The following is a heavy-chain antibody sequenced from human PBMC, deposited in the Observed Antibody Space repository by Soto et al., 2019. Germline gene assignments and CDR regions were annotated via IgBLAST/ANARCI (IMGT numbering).Heavy chain of an antibody. CDR2: ISYDGGNE. Sequence: GGSLRLSCAGSGFTFSSYGIHWVRQAPGKGLEWVALISYDGGNEKYTESVKDRFTISRDDSHNVAYLQMSSLRTEDTAMYYCAKDRYSGNYPTEFDYWGQGSLVTVSS. CDR1: GFTFSSYG. V-gene: IGHV3-30*18. D-gene: IGHD1-26*01. J-gene: IGHJ4*02. CDR3: AKDRYSGNYPTEFDY.